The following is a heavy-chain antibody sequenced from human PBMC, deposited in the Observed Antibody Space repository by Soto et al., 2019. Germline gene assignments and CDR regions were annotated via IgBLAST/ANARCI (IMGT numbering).Heavy chain of an antibody. Sequence: VAPVKGYCNASGGTCSSHAISWLPHAPGQGLEWMGGIIPIFGTANYAQKFQGRVTITADESTSTAYMELSSLRSEDTAVYYCAGRICLYVWGRYRSGALGNWGNGT. CDR2: IIPIFGTA. J-gene: IGHJ6*03. V-gene: IGHV1-69*13. CDR1: GGTCSSHA. CDR3: AGRICLYVWGRYRSGALGN. D-gene: IGHD3-16*01.